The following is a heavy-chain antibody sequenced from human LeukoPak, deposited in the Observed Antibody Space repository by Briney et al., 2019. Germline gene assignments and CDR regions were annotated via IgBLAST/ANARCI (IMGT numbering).Heavy chain of an antibody. D-gene: IGHD6-19*01. V-gene: IGHV1-69*04. CDR3: ARDHVAVAGGNWFDP. J-gene: IGHJ5*02. CDR1: GGTFSSYA. CDR2: IIPILGIA. Sequence: ASVKVSCKASGGTFSSYAISWVRQAPGQGLEWMGRIIPILGIANYAQKFQGRVTITADKSTSTAYMELCSLRSEDTAVYYCARDHVAVAGGNWFDPWGQGTLVTVSS.